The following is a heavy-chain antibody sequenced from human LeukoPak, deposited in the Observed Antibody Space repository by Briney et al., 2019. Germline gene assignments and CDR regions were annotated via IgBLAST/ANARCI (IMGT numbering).Heavy chain of an antibody. CDR3: ARQSDSSGYYYLGAFDF. CDR2: IYTSGNT. Sequence: SGTLSLTCTVSGGSISGYYWSWIRQPAGKGLKWIGRIYTSGNTNYNPSLKSRLTMSVDTSKNQFSLKLSSVTAADAAVYYCARQSDSSGYYYLGAFDFWGQGTMVTVSS. CDR1: GGSISGYY. D-gene: IGHD3-22*01. V-gene: IGHV4-4*07. J-gene: IGHJ3*01.